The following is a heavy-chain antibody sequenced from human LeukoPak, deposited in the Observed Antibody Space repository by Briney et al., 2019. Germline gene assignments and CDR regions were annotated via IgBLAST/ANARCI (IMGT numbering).Heavy chain of an antibody. CDR1: GXTFSDYG. CDR2: ISYDGSNK. J-gene: IGHJ4*02. CDR3: AKPFAAVSAGFSYYFDY. V-gene: IGHV3-30*18. D-gene: IGHD6-19*01. Sequence: GRSLRLSCAASGXTFSDYGVHWVRQAPGKGLEWVAVISYDGSNKYYAGSVKGRFTIPRDNSKNTLYLQMNSLRPEDTAVYYCAKPFAAVSAGFSYYFDYWGQGTLVTVSS.